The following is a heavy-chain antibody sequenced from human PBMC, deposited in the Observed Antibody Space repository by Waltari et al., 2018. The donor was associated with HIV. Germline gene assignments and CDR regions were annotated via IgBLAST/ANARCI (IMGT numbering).Heavy chain of an antibody. Sequence: QLQIQQWGAGLVTPSETLSLTCAASGESFTGFYWSFIRQPPGKGLEWIGEIHPSGTTNYNPSLKSRVTLSLQTSKSEFYLTLTSVTAADTAVYYCARRAGHSNGSQRLDHWGQGTLVSVSA. CDR2: IHPSGTT. D-gene: IGHD3-22*01. CDR3: ARRAGHSNGSQRLDH. CDR1: GESFTGFY. J-gene: IGHJ4*02. V-gene: IGHV4-34*01.